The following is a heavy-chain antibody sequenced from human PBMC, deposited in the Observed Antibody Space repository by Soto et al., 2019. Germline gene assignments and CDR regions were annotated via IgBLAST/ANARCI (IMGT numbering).Heavy chain of an antibody. CDR1: GYTFTSYG. J-gene: IGHJ6*02. D-gene: IGHD4-4*01. CDR3: ARNYYSNHPTALYYCYYGMDV. Sequence: ASVKVSGKVSGYTFTSYGISWVRQAPGQGLEWMGWISAYNGNTNYALKLQGRVTMATDTSTSTPYMELRSLRSDDTAVYYCARNYYSNHPTALYYCYYGMDVWGQGTTVTVSS. CDR2: ISAYNGNT. V-gene: IGHV1-18*01.